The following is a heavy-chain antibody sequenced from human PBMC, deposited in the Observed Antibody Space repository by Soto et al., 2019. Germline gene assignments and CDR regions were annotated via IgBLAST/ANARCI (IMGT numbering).Heavy chain of an antibody. CDR2: ISYDGSNI. J-gene: IGHJ4*02. Sequence: QVQLVESGGGVVQPGRSLRLSCAASGFTFSHYPMHWVRQAPGKGLEWVAFISYDGSNIYYADSLKGRFTISRDNSMNPLYLPMDMLKRGDTAVDYWARESDQQPTSWGQGTLVTVSS. CDR1: GFTFSHYP. CDR3: ARESDQQPTS. V-gene: IGHV3-30*04. D-gene: IGHD5-18*01.